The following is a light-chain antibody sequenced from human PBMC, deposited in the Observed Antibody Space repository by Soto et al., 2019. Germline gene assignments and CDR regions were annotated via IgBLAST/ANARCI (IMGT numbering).Light chain of an antibody. Sequence: EIVMTQSPATLSVSPGERATLSCRASQSVSSNLAWYQQKFGQAPRLLIYGASTGVAGIPARFSGSGSGTEFTLTISSLQSEDLAVYYCQQYNNWPPATFGQGTRLEIK. V-gene: IGKV3-15*01. CDR2: GAS. CDR3: QQYNNWPPAT. J-gene: IGKJ5*01. CDR1: QSVSSN.